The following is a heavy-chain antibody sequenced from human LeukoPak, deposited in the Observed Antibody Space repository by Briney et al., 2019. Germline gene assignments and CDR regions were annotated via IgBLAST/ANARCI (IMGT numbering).Heavy chain of an antibody. V-gene: IGHV1-69*05. J-gene: IGHJ5*02. Sequence: ASVKVSCKASGGTFSSYAISWARQAPGQGLEWMGRIIPIFGTANYAQKFQGRVTITTDESTSTAYMELSSLRSEDTAVYYCANHITGTTSWFDPWGQGTLVTVSS. D-gene: IGHD1-7*01. CDR1: GGTFSSYA. CDR3: ANHITGTTSWFDP. CDR2: IIPIFGTA.